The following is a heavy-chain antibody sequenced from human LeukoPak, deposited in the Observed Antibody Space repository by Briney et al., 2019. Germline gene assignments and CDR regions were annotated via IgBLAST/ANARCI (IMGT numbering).Heavy chain of an antibody. CDR3: ASLVVGATMNWFDP. CDR1: GFTFSSYS. D-gene: IGHD1-26*01. J-gene: IGHJ5*02. Sequence: GGSLRLSCAASGFTFSSYSMNWVRQAPGKGLEWVSYISSSSTIYYADSVKGRFTISRDNAKNSLYLQMNSLRAEDTAVYYCASLVVGATMNWFDPWGQGTLVTVSS. CDR2: ISSSSTI. V-gene: IGHV3-48*01.